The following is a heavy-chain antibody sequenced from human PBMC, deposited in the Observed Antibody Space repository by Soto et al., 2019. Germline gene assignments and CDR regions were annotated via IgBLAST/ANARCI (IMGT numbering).Heavy chain of an antibody. CDR2: IYPGDSDT. Sequence: GESLKISCQGSGYSFTSYWIGWVRQMPGKGLEWMGIIYPGDSDTRYSPSFQGQVTISADKSISTAYLQWSSLKASDTAMYYCARVTMVRGAYNWFDPWGQGPLVTVSS. V-gene: IGHV5-51*01. J-gene: IGHJ5*02. CDR1: GYSFTSYW. CDR3: ARVTMVRGAYNWFDP. D-gene: IGHD3-10*01.